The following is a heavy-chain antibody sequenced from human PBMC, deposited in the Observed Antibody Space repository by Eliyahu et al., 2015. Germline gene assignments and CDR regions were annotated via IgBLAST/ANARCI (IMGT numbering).Heavy chain of an antibody. CDR1: GGSITSTNW. CDR2: IHDSERA. V-gene: IGHV4-4*02. Sequence: VQLQASGPGLVKPSGTLSLTCVVSGGSITSTNWWSWVRQPPGKGLEWIGEIHDSERANYNPSLKSRVKLSLDKSKKEFSLMLSAVTAADTAVYYCARVSLHFDSTPIDYWGQGTLVTVSS. D-gene: IGHD3-22*01. CDR3: ARVSLHFDSTPIDY. J-gene: IGHJ4*02.